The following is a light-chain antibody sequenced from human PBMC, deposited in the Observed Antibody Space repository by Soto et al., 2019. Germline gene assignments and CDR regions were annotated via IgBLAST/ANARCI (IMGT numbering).Light chain of an antibody. J-gene: IGKJ5*01. V-gene: IGKV3-15*01. CDR1: QSVSSN. CDR2: GAS. Sequence: EIVMTQSPATLSVSPRESATLSCRASQSVSSNLAWYQQKPGQAPRLLIYGASTRATGIPARFSGSGSGTEFTLTISSLQSEDFAVYYCQQRSTFGQGTRLEIK. CDR3: QQRST.